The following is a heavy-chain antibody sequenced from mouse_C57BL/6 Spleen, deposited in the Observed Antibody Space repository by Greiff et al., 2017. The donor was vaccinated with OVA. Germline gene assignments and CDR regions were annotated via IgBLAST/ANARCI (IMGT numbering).Heavy chain of an antibody. V-gene: IGHV1-55*01. CDR1: GSTFTSYW. J-gene: IGHJ3*01. CDR2: IYPGSGST. CDR3: ARGDYDYDLGFAD. Sequence: QVQLKESGAELVKPGASVKMSCKASGSTFTSYWLTWVKQRPGQGLEWIGDIYPGSGSTNYNEKFKSKATLTVDTSSSTAYMQLSSLTSEYSAVYYCARGDYDYDLGFADWGQGTLVTVSA. D-gene: IGHD2-4*01.